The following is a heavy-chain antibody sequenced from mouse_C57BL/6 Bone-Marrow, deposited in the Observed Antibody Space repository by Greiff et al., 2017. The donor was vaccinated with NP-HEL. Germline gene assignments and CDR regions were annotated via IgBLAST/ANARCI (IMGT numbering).Heavy chain of an antibody. Sequence: VQLKESGAELARPGASVKLSCKASGYTFTSYGISWVKQRTGQGLEWIGEIYPRSGNTYYNEKFKGKATLTADKSSSTAYMELRSLTSEDSAVYFCARVLRSAYWGQGTLVTVSA. V-gene: IGHV1-81*01. CDR3: ARVLRSAY. CDR1: GYTFTSYG. D-gene: IGHD1-1*01. J-gene: IGHJ3*01. CDR2: IYPRSGNT.